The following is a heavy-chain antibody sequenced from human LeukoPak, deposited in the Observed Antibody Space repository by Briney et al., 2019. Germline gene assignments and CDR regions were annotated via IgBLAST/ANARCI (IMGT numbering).Heavy chain of an antibody. Sequence: SETLSLTCIVSGGSISSYYWSWIRQPPGKGLEWIGYIYYSGSTYYNPSLKSRVTISVDTSKNQFSLKLSSVTAADTAVYYCARADYDFWSGYGNWFDPWGQGTLVTVSS. V-gene: IGHV4-59*06. D-gene: IGHD3-3*01. CDR1: GGSISSYY. CDR2: IYYSGST. J-gene: IGHJ5*02. CDR3: ARADYDFWSGYGNWFDP.